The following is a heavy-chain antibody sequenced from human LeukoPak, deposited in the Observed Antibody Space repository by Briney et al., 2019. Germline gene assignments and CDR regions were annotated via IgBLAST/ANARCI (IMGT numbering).Heavy chain of an antibody. CDR1: GYTFSSYD. J-gene: IGHJ4*02. CDR3: ARGGYTYGYGH. D-gene: IGHD5-18*01. Sequence: ASVKVSCKASGYTFSSYDISWVRQAPGQGLEWVGWSSTNNRNTNYAQKLQGRVTMTTDTSKSTAYMELRSLRFDDAAVYYCARGGYTYGYGHWGQGTLVTVSS. CDR2: SSTNNRNT. V-gene: IGHV1-18*01.